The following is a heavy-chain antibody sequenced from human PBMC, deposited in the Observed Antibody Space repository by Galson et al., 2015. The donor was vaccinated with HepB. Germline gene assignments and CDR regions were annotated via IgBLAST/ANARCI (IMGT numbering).Heavy chain of an antibody. Sequence: SLRLSCAASGFTFSRYSIHWVRQAPGKGLEWVAVISYDGNNKYYADSVKGRFTISRDNSTNTPFLQMNSLRPEDTAVYDCATDSSGWKGSFDVWGQGTMVTVSS. J-gene: IGHJ3*01. CDR2: ISYDGNNK. D-gene: IGHD6-19*01. CDR1: GFTFSRYS. V-gene: IGHV3-30*04. CDR3: ATDSSGWKGSFDV.